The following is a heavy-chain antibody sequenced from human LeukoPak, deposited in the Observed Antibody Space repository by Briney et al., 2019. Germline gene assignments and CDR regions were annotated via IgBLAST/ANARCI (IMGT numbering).Heavy chain of an antibody. J-gene: IGHJ4*02. CDR1: GGSISSYY. CDR2: IYYSGST. CDR3: ARSVGEYRRSDH. Sequence: SETLSLTCTVSGGSISSYYWSWIRQPPGKGLEWIGYIYYSGSTNYNPSLKSRVTISVDTSKNQFSLKLSSVTAADTAVYYCARSVGEYRRSDHWGQGTLVTVSS. D-gene: IGHD5-12*01. V-gene: IGHV4-59*01.